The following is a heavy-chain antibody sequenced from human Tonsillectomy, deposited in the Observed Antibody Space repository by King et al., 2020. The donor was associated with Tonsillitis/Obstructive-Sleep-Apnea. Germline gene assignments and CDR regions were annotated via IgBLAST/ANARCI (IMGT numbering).Heavy chain of an antibody. CDR3: AKHPAGSYYYSYYMDV. J-gene: IGHJ6*03. V-gene: IGHV3-23*04. CDR2: ISGSGGST. Sequence: VQLVESGGGLVQPGGSLRLSCAASGFTFSDYAMSWVRQAPGKGLEWVSAISGSGGSTYYADSVKGRFTISRDKSKNTQYLQMNSLRAEDTAVYYCAKHPAGSYYYSYYMDVWGEGTTVTVSS. D-gene: IGHD3-10*01. CDR1: GFTFSDYA.